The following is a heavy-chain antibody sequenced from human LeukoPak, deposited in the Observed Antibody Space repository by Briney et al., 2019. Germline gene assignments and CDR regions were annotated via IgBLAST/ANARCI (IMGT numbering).Heavy chain of an antibody. D-gene: IGHD1-26*01. CDR1: GYSFSKYG. CDR2: ISPYNGNT. Sequence: GASVKVSCKAPGYSFSKYGINWVRQAPGQGLEWMGWISPYNGNTKYAQKVQGRVTMTTDTSTSTAYMELRSLRSDDTAVYYCARPGSWELADAFDVWGQGTMATVSS. V-gene: IGHV1-18*01. CDR3: ARPGSWELADAFDV. J-gene: IGHJ3*01.